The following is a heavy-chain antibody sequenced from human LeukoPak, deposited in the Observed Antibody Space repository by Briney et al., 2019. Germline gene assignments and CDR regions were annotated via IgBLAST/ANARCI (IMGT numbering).Heavy chain of an antibody. J-gene: IGHJ5*02. CDR2: INSDGSST. V-gene: IGHV3-74*01. CDR1: GFTFSSYW. Sequence: GGALRLSCAASGFTFSSYWMHWVRQAPGKGLVWVSRINSDGSSTSYADSVKGRFTISRDNAKNTLYLQMNSLRAEDTAVYYCAREGYHDSSGPSWFDPWGQGTLVTVSS. D-gene: IGHD3-22*01. CDR3: AREGYHDSSGPSWFDP.